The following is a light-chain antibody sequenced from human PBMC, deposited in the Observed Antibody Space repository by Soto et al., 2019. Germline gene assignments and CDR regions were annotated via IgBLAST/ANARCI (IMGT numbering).Light chain of an antibody. CDR3: QSYDSDNQV. CDR1: SGSIASYY. V-gene: IGLV6-57*04. J-gene: IGLJ2*01. Sequence: NFMLSQPHSVSESPGKTVTLSCTRSSGSIASYYVQWYQQRPGSAPTTVIYEDNQRPCGVPDRFSGSIDSSSNSASLTISGLKTEDEADYYCQSYDSDNQVFGGGTKLTVL. CDR2: EDN.